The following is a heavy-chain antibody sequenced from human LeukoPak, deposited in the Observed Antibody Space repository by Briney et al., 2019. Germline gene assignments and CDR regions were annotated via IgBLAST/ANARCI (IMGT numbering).Heavy chain of an antibody. CDR2: IYYSGST. CDR3: ARGREDWNPWYYYYYMDV. J-gene: IGHJ6*03. CDR1: GGSISSGGYS. D-gene: IGHD1-1*01. Sequence: SETLSLTCAVSGGSISSGGYSWSWIRQPPGKGLEWIGYIYYSGSTYYNPSLKSRVTISVDTSKNQFSLKLSSVTAADTAVYYCARGREDWNPWYYYYYMDVWGKGTTVTVSS. V-gene: IGHV4-30-4*07.